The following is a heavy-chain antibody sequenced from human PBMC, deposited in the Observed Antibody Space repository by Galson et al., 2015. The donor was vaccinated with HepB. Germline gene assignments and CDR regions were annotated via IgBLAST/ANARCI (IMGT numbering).Heavy chain of an antibody. J-gene: IGHJ4*02. D-gene: IGHD6-19*01. Sequence: SLRLSCAASGFTFSSYAMSWVRQAPGKGLEWVSAISGSGGSTYYADSVKGRFTISRDNSKNTLYLQMNSLRAEDTAVYYCAKEGGSGQGGLVVGYFDYWGQGTLVTVSS. CDR2: ISGSGGST. CDR3: AKEGGSGQGGLVVGYFDY. CDR1: GFTFSSYA. V-gene: IGHV3-23*01.